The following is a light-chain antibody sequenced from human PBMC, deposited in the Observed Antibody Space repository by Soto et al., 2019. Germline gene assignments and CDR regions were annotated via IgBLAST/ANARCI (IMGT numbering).Light chain of an antibody. V-gene: IGKV3-11*01. CDR3: QQRSNWPPT. Sequence: EIVLTQSPATLSLSPRERATLSCRASQGFSSYLAWYQQKPGQAPRLLIYDASNRATGIPARFSGSGSGTDFTLTISSLEPEDFAVYYCQQRSNWPPTFGQGPRLEIK. CDR2: DAS. CDR1: QGFSSY. J-gene: IGKJ5*01.